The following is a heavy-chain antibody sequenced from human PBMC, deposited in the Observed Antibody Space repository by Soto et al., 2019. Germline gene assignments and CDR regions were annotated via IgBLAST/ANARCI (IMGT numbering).Heavy chain of an antibody. CDR1: GYTFTSYD. Sequence: QVQLVQSGAEVKKPGASVKVSCKASGYTFTSYDINWVRQATGQGLEWMGWMNPNSGNTGYAQKFQGRVTMTRNTSISTAYMELSSLRSEDTAVYYCARGIHYDILTGYYKGYYYYYYMDVWGKGTTVTVSS. CDR3: ARGIHYDILTGYYKGYYYYYYMDV. D-gene: IGHD3-9*01. CDR2: MNPNSGNT. V-gene: IGHV1-8*01. J-gene: IGHJ6*03.